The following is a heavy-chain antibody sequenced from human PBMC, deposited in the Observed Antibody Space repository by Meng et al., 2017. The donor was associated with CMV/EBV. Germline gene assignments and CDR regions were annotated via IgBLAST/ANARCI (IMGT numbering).Heavy chain of an antibody. J-gene: IGHJ4*02. D-gene: IGHD5-18*01. Sequence: QVQLQESGPGLVKPSQTLSLTCTVSGGSISSGSYYWSWIRQPAGKGLEWIGRIYTSGSTNYNPSLKSRVTISVDASKNQFSLKLSSVTAADTAVHYCARGVQEYSYGQPTHFDYWGQGTLVTVSS. CDR3: ARGVQEYSYGQPTHFDY. CDR2: IYTSGST. CDR1: GGSISSGSYY. V-gene: IGHV4-61*02.